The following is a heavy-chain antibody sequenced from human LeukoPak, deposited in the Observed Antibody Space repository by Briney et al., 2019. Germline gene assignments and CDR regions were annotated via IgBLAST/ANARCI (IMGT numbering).Heavy chain of an antibody. D-gene: IGHD5-18*01. CDR1: GFTFSSYA. CDR3: ARETGAVDTAMVLDY. Sequence: GGSPRLSCAASGFTFSSYAMHWVRQAPGKGLEWVAVISYDGSNKYYADSVKGRFTISRDNSKNTLYLQMNSLRAEDTAVYYCARETGAVDTAMVLDYWGQGTLVTVSS. V-gene: IGHV3-30*04. J-gene: IGHJ4*02. CDR2: ISYDGSNK.